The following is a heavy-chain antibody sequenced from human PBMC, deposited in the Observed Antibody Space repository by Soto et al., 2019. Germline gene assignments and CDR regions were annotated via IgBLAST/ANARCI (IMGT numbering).Heavy chain of an antibody. CDR1: GFTFSSYW. J-gene: IGHJ4*02. Sequence: GGSLRLSCAASGFTFSSYWISWARQAPGKGLEWVANIKQDGSEKYYVDSVKGRFTISRDNAKNSLYLQMNSLRAEDTAVYYCARDIGAGYYYDSSGYFDYWGQGTLVTVSS. CDR3: ARDIGAGYYYDSSGYFDY. CDR2: IKQDGSEK. V-gene: IGHV3-7*03. D-gene: IGHD3-22*01.